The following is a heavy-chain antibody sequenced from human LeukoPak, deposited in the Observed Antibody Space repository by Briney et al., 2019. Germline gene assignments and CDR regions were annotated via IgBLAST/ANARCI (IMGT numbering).Heavy chain of an antibody. V-gene: IGHV4-39*01. CDR3: ARILATIDAFDI. D-gene: IGHD5-12*01. CDR2: IYYSGST. Sequence: TSETLSLTCTVSGGSISSSSYYWGWIRQPPGKGLEWIGSIYYSGSTYYNPSLKSRVTISVDTSKNQFSLKLSSVTAADTAVYYCARILATIDAFDIRGQGTMVTVSS. CDR1: GGSISSSSYY. J-gene: IGHJ3*02.